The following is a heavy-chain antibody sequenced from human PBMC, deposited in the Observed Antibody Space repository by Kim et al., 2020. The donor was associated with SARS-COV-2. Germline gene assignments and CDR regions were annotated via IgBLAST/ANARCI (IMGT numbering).Heavy chain of an antibody. V-gene: IGHV1-2*06. CDR3: ARVGAPVTYYYGMDV. J-gene: IGHJ6*02. Sequence: ASVKVSCKASGYTFTGYYMHWVRQAPGQGLEWMGRINPNSGGTNYAQKFQGRVTMTRDTSISTAYMELSRLRSDDTAVYYCARVGAPVTYYYGMDVWGQGTTVTVSS. D-gene: IGHD3-10*01. CDR1: GYTFTGYY. CDR2: INPNSGGT.